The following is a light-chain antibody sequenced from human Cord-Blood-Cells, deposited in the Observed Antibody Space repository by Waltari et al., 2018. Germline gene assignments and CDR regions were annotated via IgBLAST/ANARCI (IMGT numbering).Light chain of an antibody. CDR2: WAS. CDR1: QSVLYSSNNKNY. J-gene: IGKJ2*01. Sequence: IVMTQSPDSLAVSLGERATINCKSSQSVLYSSNNKNYLAWYQQKPGQPPKLLIYWASTRESGVPDRFSGSGSGTDFTLTISSLQAEDVAVYYCQQYYSTPYTFGHGTKLEIK. CDR3: QQYYSTPYT. V-gene: IGKV4-1*01.